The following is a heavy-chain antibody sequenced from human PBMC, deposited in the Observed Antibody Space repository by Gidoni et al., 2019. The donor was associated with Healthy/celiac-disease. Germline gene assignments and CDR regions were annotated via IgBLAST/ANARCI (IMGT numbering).Heavy chain of an antibody. V-gene: IGHV4-39*01. D-gene: IGHD5-18*01. J-gene: IGHJ4*02. CDR2: IYYSGST. CDR1: GGSISSSSYY. Sequence: QLQLQESGPGLVKPSETLSPTCTVSGGSISSSSYYWGWIRQPPGKGLEWIGSIYYSGSTYYNPSLKSRVTISVDTSKNQFSLKLSSVTAADTAVYYWARHPLDTAMVVGEVDYWGQGTLVTVSS. CDR3: ARHPLDTAMVVGEVDY.